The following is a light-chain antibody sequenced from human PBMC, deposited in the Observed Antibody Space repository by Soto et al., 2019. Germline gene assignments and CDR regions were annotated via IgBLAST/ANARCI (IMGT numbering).Light chain of an antibody. CDR3: QQFCSSPIT. CDR1: QSVSSTY. J-gene: IGKJ5*01. CDR2: GVS. Sequence: EVVLTQSPGTLSLSPGQRATLSCRASQSVSSTYLAWYQQKPGQAPRLLIYGVSNRATGIPDRVSGSGSGTDFTLTISRLEPEDFAVYYCQQFCSSPITFGQGTRLAIK. V-gene: IGKV3-20*01.